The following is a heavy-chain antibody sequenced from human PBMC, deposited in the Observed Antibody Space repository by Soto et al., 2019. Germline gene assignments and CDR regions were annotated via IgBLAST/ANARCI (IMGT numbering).Heavy chain of an antibody. D-gene: IGHD2-2*02. Sequence: QPVVSLRLSCAASGFTFSSYGMHWFRQAPGKGLEWVAVISYDGSNKYYADSVKGRFTISRDNSKNTLYLQMNSLRAEDTAVYYCAKSLGDIVVVTSAITVPGMDGWGQGNTVTV. J-gene: IGHJ6*02. CDR3: AKSLGDIVVVTSAITVPGMDG. CDR2: ISYDGSNK. V-gene: IGHV3-30*18. CDR1: GFTFSSYG.